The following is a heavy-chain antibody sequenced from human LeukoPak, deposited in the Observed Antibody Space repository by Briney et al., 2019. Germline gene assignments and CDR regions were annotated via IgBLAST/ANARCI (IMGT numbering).Heavy chain of an antibody. CDR1: AFTFSSYS. CDR3: ARDRHGSGVFDY. Sequence: GESLRLSWAVSAFTFSSYSTDWVRQAPGDGLEWEEVIPYEGSNKYYTDSRKGRFTISRDNSQTTLYLQMNSLSAEDTAGYYCARDRHGSGVFDYWGQGALVTVSS. D-gene: IGHD3-10*01. J-gene: IGHJ4*02. V-gene: IGHV3-30*04. CDR2: IPYEGSNK.